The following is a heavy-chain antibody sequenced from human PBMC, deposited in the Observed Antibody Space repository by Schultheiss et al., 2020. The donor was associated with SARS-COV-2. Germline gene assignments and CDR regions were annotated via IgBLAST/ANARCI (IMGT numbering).Heavy chain of an antibody. Sequence: SETLSLTCTVSGASISSFYWSWIRQPPGKGLEWIGYIYHNVNSWYNPSIKSRVTISGDASKNQFSLKLNSVTAADTAVYYCARRRQDTNAYSYFDSWGRGALVTVSS. CDR3: ARRRQDTNAYSYFDS. V-gene: IGHV4-59*08. CDR2: IYHNVNS. D-gene: IGHD4-11*01. J-gene: IGHJ4*02. CDR1: GASISSFY.